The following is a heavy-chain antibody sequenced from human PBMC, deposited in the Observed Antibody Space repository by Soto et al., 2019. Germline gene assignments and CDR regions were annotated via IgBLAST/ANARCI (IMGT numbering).Heavy chain of an antibody. CDR3: ARDKRRQWLVQENAFDI. J-gene: IGHJ3*02. V-gene: IGHV3-21*01. D-gene: IGHD6-19*01. CDR1: GFTFSSYS. CDR2: ISSSSSYI. Sequence: EVQLVESGGGLVRPGGSLRLSCAASGFTFSSYSMNWVRQAPGKGLEWVSSISSSSSYIYYADSVKGRFTISRDNAKNSLYLQMNSLRAEDTAVYYCARDKRRQWLVQENAFDIWGQGTMVTVSS.